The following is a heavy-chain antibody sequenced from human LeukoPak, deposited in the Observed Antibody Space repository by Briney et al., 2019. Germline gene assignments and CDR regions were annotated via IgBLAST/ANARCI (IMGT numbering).Heavy chain of an antibody. V-gene: IGHV1-69*13. D-gene: IGHD6-13*01. Sequence: ASVKVSCKASGGTSSSYAISWVRQAPGQGLEWMGGIIPIFGTANYAQKFQGRVTITADESTSTAYMELSSLRSEDTAVYYCARDSLERDSWSATHDYWGQGTLVTVSS. CDR1: GGTSSSYA. CDR3: ARDSLERDSWSATHDY. J-gene: IGHJ4*02. CDR2: IIPIFGTA.